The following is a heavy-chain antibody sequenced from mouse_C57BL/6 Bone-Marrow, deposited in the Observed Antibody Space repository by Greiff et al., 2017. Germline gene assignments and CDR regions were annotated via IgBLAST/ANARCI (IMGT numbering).Heavy chain of an antibody. CDR2: INPSSGYT. Sequence: VQVVASGAELARPGASVKMSCKASGYTFTSYTMHWVKQRPGQGLEWIGYINPSSGYTKYNQKFKDKPTLTADKSASKAFMQLSSLTSEDSAVYYCARGRLRRVFDYWGQGTTLTVSS. J-gene: IGHJ2*01. D-gene: IGHD2-4*01. CDR1: GYTFTSYT. V-gene: IGHV1-4*01. CDR3: ARGRLRRVFDY.